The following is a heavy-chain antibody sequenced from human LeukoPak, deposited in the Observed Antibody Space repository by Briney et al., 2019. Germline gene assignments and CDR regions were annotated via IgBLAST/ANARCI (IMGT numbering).Heavy chain of an antibody. Sequence: GGSLRLSCAASGFSFSSYGMHWVRQAPGKGLEWVAFIRYDGIVKHYADSVKGRLTISRDNAKNTLFVQMNNLRGEDTAVYYCAKGGNSGWNFVDYWGQGTLVTVSS. CDR1: GFSFSSYG. V-gene: IGHV3-30*02. D-gene: IGHD6-19*01. CDR3: AKGGNSGWNFVDY. CDR2: IRYDGIVK. J-gene: IGHJ4*02.